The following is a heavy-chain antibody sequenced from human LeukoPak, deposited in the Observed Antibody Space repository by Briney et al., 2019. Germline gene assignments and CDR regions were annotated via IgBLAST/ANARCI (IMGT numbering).Heavy chain of an antibody. CDR3: ARVSSGGTGGSCYKPNDN. D-gene: IGHD2-15*01. Sequence: GGSLRLSCAVSGFTFRNYWMSWVRQAPWKGLEWVANIEDDGGEKYYVDSVKGRFSISRDNARNSLFLQMNSLRLEDTAVYYCARVSSGGTGGSCYKPNDNWGQGTLVTVSS. J-gene: IGHJ4*02. V-gene: IGHV3-7*01. CDR2: IEDDGGEK. CDR1: GFTFRNYW.